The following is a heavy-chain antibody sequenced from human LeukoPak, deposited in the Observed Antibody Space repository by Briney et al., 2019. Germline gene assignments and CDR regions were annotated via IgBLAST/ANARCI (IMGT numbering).Heavy chain of an antibody. CDR3: ARDGRFLEWRNWFDP. J-gene: IGHJ5*02. CDR1: GGTFSSYA. V-gene: IGHV1-69*01. CDR2: IIPIFGTA. Sequence: SVKVSCKASGGTFSSYAISWVRQAPGQGLEWMGGIIPIFGTANYAQKFQGRVTITADESTSTAYMGLSSLRSEDTAVYYCARDGRFLEWRNWFDPWGQGTLVTVSS. D-gene: IGHD3-3*01.